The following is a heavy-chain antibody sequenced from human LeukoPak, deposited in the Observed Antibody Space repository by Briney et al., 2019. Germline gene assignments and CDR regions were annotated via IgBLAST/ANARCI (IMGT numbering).Heavy chain of an antibody. J-gene: IGHJ4*02. D-gene: IGHD2-2*01. V-gene: IGHV3-7*01. CDR3: ARRRCSSTSCFFDY. CDR1: GLTFSSYW. Sequence: GGSLRLSCAASGLTFSSYWMSWVRQAPGKGLEWVAYIKQDGSAKYYVDSVKGRFTISRDNTKNSLYLQLNRLRAEDTAVYYCARRRCSSTSCFFDYWGQGTPVTVSS. CDR2: IKQDGSAK.